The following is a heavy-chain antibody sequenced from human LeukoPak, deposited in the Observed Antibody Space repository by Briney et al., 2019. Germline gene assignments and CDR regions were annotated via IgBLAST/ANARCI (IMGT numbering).Heavy chain of an antibody. J-gene: IGHJ4*02. D-gene: IGHD2-2*03. CDR2: IYYSGST. Sequence: SETLSLTCTVSGGSISSYYWSWIRQPPGKGLEWIGYIYYSGSTNYNPPLKSRVTISVDTSKNQFSLKLSSVTAADTAVYYCARERRGYWSDYWGQGTLVTVSS. CDR3: ARERRGYWSDY. V-gene: IGHV4-59*01. CDR1: GGSISSYY.